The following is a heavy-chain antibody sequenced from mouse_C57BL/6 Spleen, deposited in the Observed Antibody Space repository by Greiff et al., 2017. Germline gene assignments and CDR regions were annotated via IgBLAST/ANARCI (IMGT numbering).Heavy chain of an antibody. V-gene: IGHV1-64*01. CDR1: GYTFTSYW. CDR3: ARPRDSNCVREAMDC. J-gene: IGHJ4*01. D-gene: IGHD2-5*01. Sequence: QVQLQQPGAELVKPGASVKLSCKASGYTFTSYWMHWVKQRPGQGLEWIGMIHPNSGSTNYNEKFKSKATLTVDKSSSTAYMQLSSLTSEDSAVYYCARPRDSNCVREAMDCWGQGTSVTVSS. CDR2: IHPNSGST.